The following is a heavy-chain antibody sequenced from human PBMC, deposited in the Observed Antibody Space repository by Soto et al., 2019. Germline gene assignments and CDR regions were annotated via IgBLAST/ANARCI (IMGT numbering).Heavy chain of an antibody. V-gene: IGHV3-49*04. CDR1: GFTFGDYA. Sequence: PGGSLRLSCTASGFTFGDYAMSWVRQAPGKGLEWVGFIRSKAYGGTTEYAASVKGRFTISRDDSKSIAYLQMNSLKTEDTAVYYCTRDSWNPVAGTYDAFDIWGQGTMVTVSS. J-gene: IGHJ3*02. CDR3: TRDSWNPVAGTYDAFDI. CDR2: IRSKAYGGTT. D-gene: IGHD6-19*01.